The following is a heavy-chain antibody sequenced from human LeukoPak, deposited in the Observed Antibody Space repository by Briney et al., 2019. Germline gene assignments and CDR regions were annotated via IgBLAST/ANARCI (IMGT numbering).Heavy chain of an antibody. D-gene: IGHD6-13*01. CDR2: IRAYNGNT. CDR1: GYTFTSYG. Sequence: ASVKVSCKASGYTFTSYGISWVRQAPGQGLEWMGWIRAYNGNTNYAQKLQGRVSMTTDTSTSTAYMELRSLRSDDTAVYYCARGRAAAGYFDYWGQGTLVTVSS. CDR3: ARGRAAAGYFDY. V-gene: IGHV1-18*01. J-gene: IGHJ4*02.